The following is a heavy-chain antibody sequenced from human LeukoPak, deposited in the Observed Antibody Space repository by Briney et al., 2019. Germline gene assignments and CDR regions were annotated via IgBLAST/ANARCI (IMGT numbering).Heavy chain of an antibody. V-gene: IGHV1-2*02. J-gene: IGHJ4*02. CDR1: GYTFTGYY. CDR3: ARDPFNYYGSGSPSHYFDY. D-gene: IGHD3-10*01. Sequence: ASVKVSCKASGYTFTGYYMHWVRQAPGQGLEWMGWINPNSGGTNYAQKFQGRVTMTRDTSISTAYMELSRLRSDDTAVYYCARDPFNYYGSGSPSHYFDYWGQGTLVTVSS. CDR2: INPNSGGT.